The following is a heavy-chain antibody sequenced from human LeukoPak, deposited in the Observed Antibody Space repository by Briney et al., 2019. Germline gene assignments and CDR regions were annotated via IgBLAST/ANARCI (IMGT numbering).Heavy chain of an antibody. CDR2: INPNSGDT. CDR1: GYSFTGYY. D-gene: IGHD5-12*01. CDR3: TRDGSFDY. V-gene: IGHV1-2*02. J-gene: IGHJ4*02. Sequence: ASVKVSCKASGYSFTGYYMHWVRQAPGQGLEWMGWINPNSGDTNYAQKFQGRVTMSRDTSISTAYMEVSRLRSDDTAVYYCTRDGSFDYWGQGTLVTVYS.